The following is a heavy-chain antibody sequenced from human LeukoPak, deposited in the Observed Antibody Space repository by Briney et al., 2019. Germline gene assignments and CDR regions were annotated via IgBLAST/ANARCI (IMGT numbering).Heavy chain of an antibody. CDR3: ARRYCSSTSCRFDP. CDR1: GYTFTSYD. J-gene: IGHJ5*02. D-gene: IGHD2-2*01. V-gene: IGHV1-8*01. Sequence: EAAVKVSFKASGYTFTSYDIHWVRQATGQGLEWMGWMNPNSGNTDYAQKFQGRLTMTRNTSITTAYMELSSLRSEDTAVYYCARRYCSSTSCRFDPWGQGTLVTVSS. CDR2: MNPNSGNT.